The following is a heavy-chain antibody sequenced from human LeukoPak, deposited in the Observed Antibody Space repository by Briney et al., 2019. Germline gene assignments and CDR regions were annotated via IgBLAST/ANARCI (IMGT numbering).Heavy chain of an antibody. CDR2: ISAYNGNT. CDR1: GYTFTSYG. Sequence: GASVKVSCKASGYTFTSYGISWVRQAPGQGLEWMGWISAYNGNTNYAQKFKGRVTMTTDTSTSTAYMELRSLRSDDTAVYYCARDSVRMNIRYPFDYWGQGTLVTVSS. V-gene: IGHV1-18*01. CDR3: ARDSVRMNIRYPFDY. D-gene: IGHD3-9*01. J-gene: IGHJ4*02.